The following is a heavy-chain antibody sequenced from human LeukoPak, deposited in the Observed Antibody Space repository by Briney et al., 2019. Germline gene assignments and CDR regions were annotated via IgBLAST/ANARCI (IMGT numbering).Heavy chain of an antibody. Sequence: SETLSLTCTVSGGSTSSYHWSWIRQPPGKGLEWIGYIYYSGSVNYSPSLRSRITISIDTSKNQFSLKVRSVTAADTAIYYCARIFSGGFRPDYFDSWGQGTPVTVSS. V-gene: IGHV4-59*01. CDR2: IYYSGSV. J-gene: IGHJ4*02. CDR1: GGSTSSYH. D-gene: IGHD3-16*01. CDR3: ARIFSGGFRPDYFDS.